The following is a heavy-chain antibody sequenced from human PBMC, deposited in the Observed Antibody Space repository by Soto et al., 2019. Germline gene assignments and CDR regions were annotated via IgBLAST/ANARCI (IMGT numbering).Heavy chain of an antibody. J-gene: IGHJ6*02. Sequence: QVQLVQSGGEVKKPGASVKVSCKTSGYSFTTYGISWVRQAPGQGLERMGWISAYNGNTNYAQKLQDRVTMTTDTSTSTAYMELGSLRSDDAAVYYCAREGPAPYYYYGMDVWGQGSTVTVPS. CDR2: ISAYNGNT. CDR1: GYSFTTYG. CDR3: AREGPAPYYYYGMDV. V-gene: IGHV1-18*01.